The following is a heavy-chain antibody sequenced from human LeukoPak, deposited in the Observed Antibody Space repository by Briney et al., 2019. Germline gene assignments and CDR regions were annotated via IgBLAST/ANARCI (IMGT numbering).Heavy chain of an antibody. CDR1: GFTFSSYG. Sequence: GRSLRLSCAASGFTFSSYGMHWVRQAPGKGLEWVAVIWYGGSNKYYADSVKGRFTISRDNSKNTLYLQMNSLRAEDTAVYYCAKFAGAFDIWGQGTMVTVSS. CDR2: IWYGGSNK. D-gene: IGHD3-10*01. V-gene: IGHV3-33*08. J-gene: IGHJ3*02. CDR3: AKFAGAFDI.